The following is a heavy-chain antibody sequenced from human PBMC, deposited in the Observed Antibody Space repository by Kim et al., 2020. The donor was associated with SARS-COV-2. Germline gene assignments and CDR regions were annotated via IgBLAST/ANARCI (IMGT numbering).Heavy chain of an antibody. CDR2: DGSQT. V-gene: IGHV3-7*04. J-gene: IGHJ4*02. CDR3: VRGIES. Sequence: DGSQTFYPDSVRGRFSITRDNAKNSLYLQMNSLRVEDTAMYFCVRGIESWGQGSLVTVSS.